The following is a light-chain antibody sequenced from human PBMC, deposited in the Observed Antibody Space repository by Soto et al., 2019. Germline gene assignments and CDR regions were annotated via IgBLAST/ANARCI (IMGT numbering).Light chain of an antibody. CDR3: QQRSNWPFP. CDR1: QSVSSY. Sequence: EIGLTQSPATLSLSPGERATLSCRASQSVSSYLAWYQQKPGQAPRLLIYDASNRATGIPARFSGSGSGTDFPLTISSLAPEDFAVYYCQQRSNWPFPFGPGTKVD. CDR2: DAS. V-gene: IGKV3-11*01. J-gene: IGKJ3*01.